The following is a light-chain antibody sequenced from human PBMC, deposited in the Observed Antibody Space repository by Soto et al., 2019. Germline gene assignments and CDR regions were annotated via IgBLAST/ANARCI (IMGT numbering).Light chain of an antibody. Sequence: QSVLTQPASVSGSPGQSITISCTGTSSVVGGYKYVSWYQQHPGKAPKVMIYDVSNRPSGVSNRFSGSKSGNTASLTISGLQAEDEADYYCSSYTSSSTVVFGGGTKVTVL. CDR2: DVS. CDR1: SSVVGGYKY. V-gene: IGLV2-14*01. CDR3: SSYTSSSTVV. J-gene: IGLJ2*01.